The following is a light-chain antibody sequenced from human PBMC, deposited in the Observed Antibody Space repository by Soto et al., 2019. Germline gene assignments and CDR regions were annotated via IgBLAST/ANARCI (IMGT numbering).Light chain of an antibody. CDR3: QQYNNWPPRQA. J-gene: IGKJ1*01. Sequence: EILMTQSPATLTVSTGERATLSCRASQSVSSNLAWYQQKPGQAPRLLIYGASTRATGIPARFSGSGSGTEFTLTISSLQSEDFAVYYCQQYNNWPPRQAFGQGTKVDI. CDR1: QSVSSN. V-gene: IGKV3-15*01. CDR2: GAS.